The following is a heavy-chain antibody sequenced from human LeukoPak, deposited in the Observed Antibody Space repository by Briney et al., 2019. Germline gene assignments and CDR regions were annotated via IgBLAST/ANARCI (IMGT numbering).Heavy chain of an antibody. CDR2: ISYDGSNK. V-gene: IGHV3-30*18. Sequence: QPGRSLGLSCAASGFTFSNYDIHWVRQAPGKGLEWVAVISYDGSNKKFADSVKGRFTASRDNSKNILYLQMNGPRAEDTAVYYCAKEVGHNYYYYGMDVWGQGTTVTVSS. CDR3: AKEVGHNYYYYGMDV. D-gene: IGHD1-26*01. J-gene: IGHJ6*02. CDR1: GFTFSNYD.